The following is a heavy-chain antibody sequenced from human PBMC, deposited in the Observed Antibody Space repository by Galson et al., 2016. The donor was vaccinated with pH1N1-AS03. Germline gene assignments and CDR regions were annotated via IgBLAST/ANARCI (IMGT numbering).Heavy chain of an antibody. Sequence: SLRLSCAASGFTFSNAWITWVRQAPGKGLEWVGRIKSKSDGGTTDYAAPVKARFTISRDDSKNTLYLQMNSLKTEDTAVYYCSTDETFYYYYGMDVWGRGTTVTVSS. V-gene: IGHV3-15*01. CDR2: IKSKSDGGTT. J-gene: IGHJ6*02. CDR1: GFTFSNAW. CDR3: STDETFYYYYGMDV.